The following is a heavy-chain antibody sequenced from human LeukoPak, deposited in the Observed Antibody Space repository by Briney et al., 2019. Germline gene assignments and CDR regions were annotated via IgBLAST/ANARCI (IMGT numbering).Heavy chain of an antibody. CDR1: GDSISSNY. J-gene: IGHJ4*02. CDR2: ISYSGST. V-gene: IGHV4-59*12. Sequence: PSETLSLTCTVSGDSISSNYWSWIRQPPGKGLEWIGYISYSGSTNYNPSLKSRVTISIDTSKNQFSLKLRSVTAADTAVYYCAREDMGSSWSPPYYFDYWGQGTLVTVSS. D-gene: IGHD6-13*01. CDR3: AREDMGSSWSPPYYFDY.